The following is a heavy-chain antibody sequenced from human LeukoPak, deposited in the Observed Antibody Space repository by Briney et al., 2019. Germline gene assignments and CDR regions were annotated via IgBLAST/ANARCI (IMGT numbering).Heavy chain of an antibody. D-gene: IGHD3-10*01. CDR2: INPNSGGT. CDR1: GYTFTGYY. J-gene: IGHJ4*02. CDR3: ANVKRYYYGSGTFDY. V-gene: IGHV1-2*02. Sequence: ASVKVSCKASGYTFTGYYMHWVRQAPGQGLEWMGWINPNSGGTNYAQKFQGRVTMTRDTSISTAYMELSRLRSDETAVYYCANVKRYYYGSGTFDYWGQGTLVTVSS.